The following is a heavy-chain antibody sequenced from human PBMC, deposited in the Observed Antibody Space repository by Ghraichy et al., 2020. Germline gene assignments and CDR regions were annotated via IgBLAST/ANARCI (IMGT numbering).Heavy chain of an antibody. J-gene: IGHJ5*02. CDR1: GGSISSYY. V-gene: IGHV4-4*07. D-gene: IGHD1-26*01. CDR2: IYTSGST. Sequence: SETLSLTCTVSGGSISSYYWSWIRQPAGKGLEWIGRIYTSGSTNYNPSPKSRVTMSVDTSKNQFSLKLSSVTAADTAVYYCASSSVGATFPDNWFDPWGQGTLVTVSS. CDR3: ASSSVGATFPDNWFDP.